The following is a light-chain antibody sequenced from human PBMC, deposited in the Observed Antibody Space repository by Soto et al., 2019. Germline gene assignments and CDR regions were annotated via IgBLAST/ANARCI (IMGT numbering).Light chain of an antibody. CDR3: QTWGTGIAV. CDR2: LNSDGSH. Sequence: PVLTQSPSASASLGASVKLTCTLSSGHSSYAIAWHQQQPEKGPRYLMKLNSDGSHSKGDGIPDRFSGSSSGAERYLTISSLQSEDEADYYCQTWGTGIAVFGGGTQLTVL. J-gene: IGLJ7*01. CDR1: SGHSSYA. V-gene: IGLV4-69*01.